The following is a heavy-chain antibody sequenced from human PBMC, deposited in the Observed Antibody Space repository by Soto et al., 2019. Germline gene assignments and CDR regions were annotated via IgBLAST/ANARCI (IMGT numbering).Heavy chain of an antibody. CDR2: INSDGSIT. D-gene: IGHD2-15*01. CDR3: AKIHFYCSGGSCYPNWFDP. J-gene: IGHJ5*02. Sequence: PGGSLRLSCAASGFTFSGYWMHWVRQVPGKGLVWVSRINSDGSITGYADSVKGRFTISRENAKNTLYLQMNSLRAEDTAVYYCAKIHFYCSGGSCYPNWFDPWGQGTLVTVSS. CDR1: GFTFSGYW. V-gene: IGHV3-74*01.